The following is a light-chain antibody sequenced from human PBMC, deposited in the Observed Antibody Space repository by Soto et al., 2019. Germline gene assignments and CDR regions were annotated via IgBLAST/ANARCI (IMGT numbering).Light chain of an antibody. CDR3: QHYNDWPLT. CDR1: QNIWNK. CDR2: DAS. Sequence: DIVMTQYPDTLSVSPGERVTLSCRASQNIWNKLAWYQQKPGQTPRLLIFDASARATGVPARFSGSGSETEFTLAISSLQSEDFAVYYCQHYNDWPLTFGGGTKV. J-gene: IGKJ4*01. V-gene: IGKV3-15*01.